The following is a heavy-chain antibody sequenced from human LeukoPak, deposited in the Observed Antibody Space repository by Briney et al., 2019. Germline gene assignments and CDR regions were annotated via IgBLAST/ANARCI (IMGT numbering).Heavy chain of an antibody. CDR2: IYYSGST. Sequence: PLETLSLTCTVSGGSISSYYWSWIRQPPGKGLEWIGYIYYSGSTNYNPSLKSRVTISVDTSKNQFSLKLSSVTAADTAVYYCARAKRGYSGYELDYWGQGTLVTVSS. V-gene: IGHV4-59*01. D-gene: IGHD5-12*01. CDR3: ARAKRGYSGYELDY. CDR1: GGSISSYY. J-gene: IGHJ4*02.